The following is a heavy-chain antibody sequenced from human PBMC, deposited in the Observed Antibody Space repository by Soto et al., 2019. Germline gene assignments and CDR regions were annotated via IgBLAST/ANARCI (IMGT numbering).Heavy chain of an antibody. CDR1: GFTFSSYW. D-gene: IGHD4-17*01. Sequence: EVQLVESGGGLVQPGGSLRLSCAASGFTFSSYWMTWVRQAPGKGLEWVANIKQDGSEKYYVDSVKGRFTISRDNAKNSLYLQMNSLRAEDTAVYYCARLKCLTTVTDYFDYWGQGTLVTVSS. J-gene: IGHJ4*02. CDR3: ARLKCLTTVTDYFDY. V-gene: IGHV3-7*01. CDR2: IKQDGSEK.